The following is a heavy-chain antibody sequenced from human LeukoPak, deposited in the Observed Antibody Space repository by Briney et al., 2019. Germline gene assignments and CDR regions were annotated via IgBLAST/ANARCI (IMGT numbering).Heavy chain of an antibody. CDR3: ARGSYYDFWSGYYGGNDY. V-gene: IGHV1-8*03. J-gene: IGHJ4*02. CDR2: MNPHSSNT. Sequence: ASVKISCKASGYTFTNYDINWVRQATGQGLEGMGWMNPHSSNTGYAQKFQGRVTITRNTSISTAYMELSSLRSEDTAVYYCARGSYYDFWSGYYGGNDYWGQGTLVTVSS. D-gene: IGHD3-3*01. CDR1: GYTFTNYD.